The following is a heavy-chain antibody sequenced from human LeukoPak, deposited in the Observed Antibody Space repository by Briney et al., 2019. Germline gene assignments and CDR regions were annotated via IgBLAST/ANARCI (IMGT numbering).Heavy chain of an antibody. CDR1: GFTFSSFS. CDR3: ARDRGGSYSAIDY. Sequence: GGSLRLSCAASGFTFSSFSMNWVRQAPGKGLEWVSFISSSSSTIYYADSVKGRFTISRDNAKNSLYLQMNSLRAEDTAVYYCARDRGGSYSAIDYWGQGTLVTVSS. CDR2: ISSSSSTI. J-gene: IGHJ4*02. V-gene: IGHV3-48*04. D-gene: IGHD1-26*01.